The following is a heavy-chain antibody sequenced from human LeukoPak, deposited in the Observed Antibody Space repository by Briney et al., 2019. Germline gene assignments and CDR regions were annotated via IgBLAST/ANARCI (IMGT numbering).Heavy chain of an antibody. J-gene: IGHJ4*02. V-gene: IGHV3-21*01. Sequence: KAGGSLRLSCAASGFTFSSYSMNWVRQAPGKGLEWVSSISSSSSYIYYADSVKGRFTISRDNAKNSLYLQMNSLRAEDTAVYYRARDARGYSYGLDYWGQGTLVTVSS. CDR1: GFTFSSYS. CDR3: ARDARGYSYGLDY. D-gene: IGHD5-18*01. CDR2: ISSSSSYI.